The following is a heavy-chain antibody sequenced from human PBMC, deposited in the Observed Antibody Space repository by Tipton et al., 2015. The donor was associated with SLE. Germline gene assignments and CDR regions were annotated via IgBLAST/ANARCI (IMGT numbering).Heavy chain of an antibody. J-gene: IGHJ3*02. V-gene: IGHV4-39*07. CDR3: ARGTVQAFDI. D-gene: IGHD4-11*01. Sequence: TLSLTCTVSGGSISSNRYHWGWIRQPPGKGLDWIGSMFYSGNTYRNPSLKSRVTISLDTSKNQFSLNLSSVTAADTAVYYCARGTVQAFDIWGQGTMVTVSS. CDR1: GGSISSNRYH. CDR2: MFYSGNT.